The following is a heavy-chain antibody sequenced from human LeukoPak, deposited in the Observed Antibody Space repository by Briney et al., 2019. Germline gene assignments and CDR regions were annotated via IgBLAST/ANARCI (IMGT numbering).Heavy chain of an antibody. Sequence: GASVTVSCKASGYTFTSYAMNWVRQAPGQGLEWMGWINTNTGNPTYAQGFTGRFVFSLDTSVSTAYLQISSLKAEDTAVYYCASGKVGATLDFDYWGQGTLVTVSS. CDR2: INTNTGNP. CDR3: ASGKVGATLDFDY. V-gene: IGHV7-4-1*02. CDR1: GYTFTSYA. J-gene: IGHJ4*02. D-gene: IGHD1-26*01.